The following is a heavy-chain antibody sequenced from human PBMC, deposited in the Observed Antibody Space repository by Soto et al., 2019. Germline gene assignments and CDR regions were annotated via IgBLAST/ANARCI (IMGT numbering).Heavy chain of an antibody. Sequence: QVQLVQSGAEVKKPGASVKVSCKASGYTFTSYDINWVRQATGQGLEWMGWMNPNSGNTGYAQKFQGRVTMTRNTSISTAYMVLSSQRSEDTAVYYCARAAVTTRGRNMGYWGQGTLVTVSS. V-gene: IGHV1-8*01. CDR1: GYTFTSYD. D-gene: IGHD4-17*01. J-gene: IGHJ4*02. CDR3: ARAAVTTRGRNMGY. CDR2: MNPNSGNT.